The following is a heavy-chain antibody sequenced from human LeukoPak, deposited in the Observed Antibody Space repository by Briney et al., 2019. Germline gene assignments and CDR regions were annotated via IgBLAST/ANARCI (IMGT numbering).Heavy chain of an antibody. Sequence: ASVKVSCKASGYTFTTYGISWVRQAPGQGLEWMGWISADNGNTIYAQKLQGRVTMTTDTSTTTDYMELRSLRSDDTAVYYCARQNYYDSSGYFKYYFDYWGQGTLVTVSS. D-gene: IGHD3-22*01. J-gene: IGHJ4*02. CDR3: ARQNYYDSSGYFKYYFDY. CDR1: GYTFTTYG. CDR2: ISADNGNT. V-gene: IGHV1-18*01.